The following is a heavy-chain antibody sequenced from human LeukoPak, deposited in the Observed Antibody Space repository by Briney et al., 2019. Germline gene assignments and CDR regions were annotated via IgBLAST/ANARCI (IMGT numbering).Heavy chain of an antibody. CDR1: GGSFSGYY. V-gene: IGHV4-34*01. Sequence: SETLSLTCAVYGGSFSGYYWSWIRQPPGKGLEWIGETNHSGSTNYNPSLKSRVTISVDTSKNQFSLKLSSVTAADTAVYYCARGRPPLIAARPFDYWGQGTLVTVSS. D-gene: IGHD6-6*01. J-gene: IGHJ4*02. CDR2: TNHSGST. CDR3: ARGRPPLIAARPFDY.